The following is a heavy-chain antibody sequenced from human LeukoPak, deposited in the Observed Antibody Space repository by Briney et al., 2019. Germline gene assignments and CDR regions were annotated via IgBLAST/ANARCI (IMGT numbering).Heavy chain of an antibody. J-gene: IGHJ4*02. CDR3: ARCTHYYYGSSGYSYYFDY. CDR1: GGSISSSSYY. CDR2: VYYSGST. Sequence: SETLSLTCTVSGGSISSSSYYWGSIRQPPGKGLEWIGSVYYSGSTFYNPSLKSRVTISVDTSKNQFSLKLSSVTAADTAVYYCARCTHYYYGSSGYSYYFDYWGQGTLVTVSP. V-gene: IGHV4-39*07. D-gene: IGHD3-22*01.